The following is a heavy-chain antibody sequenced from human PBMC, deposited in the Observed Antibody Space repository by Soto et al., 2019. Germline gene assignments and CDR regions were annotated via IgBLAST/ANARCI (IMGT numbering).Heavy chain of an antibody. J-gene: IGHJ4*02. CDR1: EFTFSKHG. D-gene: IGHD2-8*01. CDR2: ISYDGSNE. Sequence: GGSLRLSCAASEFTFSKHGMHWVRQAPGKGLEWVAVISYDGSNEYYADSVKGRFTISRDNSKNTLYLQMNSLRPEDTAVYFCAKGPPLLMVYPVLDSWGQGTRVTVSS. V-gene: IGHV3-30*18. CDR3: AKGPPLLMVYPVLDS.